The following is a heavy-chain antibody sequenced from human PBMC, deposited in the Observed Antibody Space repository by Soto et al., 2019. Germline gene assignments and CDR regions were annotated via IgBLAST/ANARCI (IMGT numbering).Heavy chain of an antibody. D-gene: IGHD2-2*01. Sequence: ASVTASCKASVYSFSRYAVLWVRQAPGQRLEWMGWINGGNTKYSQKFQGRVTITRDTSARTAYMDLSSLRSEDTAVYYCARLTSPSWTNFYYYGMDVWGQGTTVTVSS. V-gene: IGHV1-3*01. CDR2: INGGNT. CDR1: VYSFSRYA. J-gene: IGHJ6*02. CDR3: ARLTSPSWTNFYYYGMDV.